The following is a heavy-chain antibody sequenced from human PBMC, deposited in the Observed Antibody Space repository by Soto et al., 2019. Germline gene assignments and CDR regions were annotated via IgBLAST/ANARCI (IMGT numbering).Heavy chain of an antibody. D-gene: IGHD3-22*01. CDR2: INPNSGGT. CDR1: GYTFTGYY. V-gene: IGHV1-2*04. J-gene: IGHJ4*02. Sequence: ASVKVSCKASGYTFTGYYMHWVRQAPGQGLEWMGWINPNSGGTNYAQKFQGWVTMTRDTSISTAYMELSRLRSDDAAVYYCARALAQSPYYYDSSGYLFDYWGQG. CDR3: ARALAQSPYYYDSSGYLFDY.